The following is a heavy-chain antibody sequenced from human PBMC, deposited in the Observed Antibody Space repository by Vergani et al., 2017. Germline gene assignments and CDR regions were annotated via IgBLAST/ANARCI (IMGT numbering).Heavy chain of an antibody. D-gene: IGHD2/OR15-2a*01. CDR1: GFTFSNLA. CDR3: AREERSNTSPFVGD. CDR2: ISGNGDRT. Sequence: EVHLLESGGGQVEAGGSLRLSCVASGFTFSNLAMSWVRQISGKGLEWVSAISGNGDRTYYADSVKGRFTISRDNSKNTVYLQMNSLKAEDRATYYCAREERSNTSPFVGDWGQGTLVTV. J-gene: IGHJ4*02. V-gene: IGHV3-23*01.